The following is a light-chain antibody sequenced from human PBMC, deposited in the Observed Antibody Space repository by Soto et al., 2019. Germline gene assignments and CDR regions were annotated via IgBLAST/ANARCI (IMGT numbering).Light chain of an antibody. Sequence: DIQMTQSPSTLSASVGDRVTITCRASQGISNWSAWYQQTPGKAPKLLIYGASNLASGVPSRFSGSGSGTELTLTISILQSDDFATYYRHAYECCSTFGQGTKV. CDR1: QGISNW. V-gene: IGKV1-5*03. CDR2: GAS. J-gene: IGKJ1*01. CDR3: HAYECCST.